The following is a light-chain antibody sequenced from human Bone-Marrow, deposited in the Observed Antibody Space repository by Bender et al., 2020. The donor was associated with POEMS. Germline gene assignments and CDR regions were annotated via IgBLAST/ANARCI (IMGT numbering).Light chain of an antibody. CDR2: GNT. J-gene: IGLJ3*02. CDR3: QSYDRDLSGSRV. V-gene: IGLV1-40*01. Sequence: QSVLTQPPSASGTPGQSITIPCTGSSFNIGADYDVHWYQQVPGRAPRLLIYGNTNRPSGVPDRFSGSKSGTSASLAITGLQAEDEADYYCQSYDRDLSGSRVFGGGTKLTV. CDR1: SFNIGADYD.